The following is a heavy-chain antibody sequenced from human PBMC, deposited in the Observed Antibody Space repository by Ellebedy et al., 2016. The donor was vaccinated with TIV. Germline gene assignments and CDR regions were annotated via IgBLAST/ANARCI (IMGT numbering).Heavy chain of an antibody. D-gene: IGHD4-17*01. Sequence: PGGSLRLSCAASGFTFSSYGMHWVRQAPGKGLEWVAVIWYAGSNKYYADSVKGRFTISRDNSKNTLYLQMNSLRAEDTAVYYCARDYGDSLWGLDYWGQGTLVTVSS. CDR1: GFTFSSYG. CDR2: IWYAGSNK. J-gene: IGHJ4*02. CDR3: ARDYGDSLWGLDY. V-gene: IGHV3-33*01.